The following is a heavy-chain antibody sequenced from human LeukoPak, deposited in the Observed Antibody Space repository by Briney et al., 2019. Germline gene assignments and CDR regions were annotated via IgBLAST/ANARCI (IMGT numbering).Heavy chain of an antibody. J-gene: IGHJ4*02. V-gene: IGHV4-31*03. CDR1: GGSISSGGYS. Sequence: SETLSLTCTVSGGSISSGGYSWGWIRQHPGKGLEWIGYFYYSGSSYYNPSLKSRVTISVDTSKNQFSLKLSSVTAADTAVYYCASHSSGWYFGYWGQGTLVTVSS. D-gene: IGHD6-19*01. CDR2: FYYSGSS. CDR3: ASHSSGWYFGY.